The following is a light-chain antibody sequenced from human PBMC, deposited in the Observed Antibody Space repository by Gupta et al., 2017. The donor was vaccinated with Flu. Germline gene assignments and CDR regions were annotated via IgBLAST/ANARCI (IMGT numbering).Light chain of an antibody. CDR1: SSNIGAGYD. J-gene: IGLJ1*01. CDR2: GNS. Sequence: QSVLTPPPSVSGAPGQRVTIPCTGSSSNIGAGYDVHWYQQLPGTAPKLLIYGNSNRPSGVPDRFAGSKSGTSASLAITGLQAEDEAEYYCQSYDSSLSGPVFGTGTKVTVL. V-gene: IGLV1-40*01. CDR3: QSYDSSLSGPV.